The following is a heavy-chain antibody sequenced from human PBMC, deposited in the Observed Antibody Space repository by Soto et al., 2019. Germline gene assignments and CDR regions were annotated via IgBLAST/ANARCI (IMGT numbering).Heavy chain of an antibody. Sequence: SGPTLVNPTQTLTLTCTFSGFSLSTSGVGVGWIRQPPGKALEWLALIYWNDDKRYSPSLKSRLTITKDTSKNQVVLTMTNMDPVDTATYYCAHSPGRAAAGPYNWFDPWGQGTLVSVSS. J-gene: IGHJ5*02. V-gene: IGHV2-5*01. CDR3: AHSPGRAAAGPYNWFDP. D-gene: IGHD6-13*01. CDR2: IYWNDDK. CDR1: GFSLSTSGVG.